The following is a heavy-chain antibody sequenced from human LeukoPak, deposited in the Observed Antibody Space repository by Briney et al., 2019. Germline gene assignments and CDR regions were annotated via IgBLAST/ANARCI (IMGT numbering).Heavy chain of an antibody. CDR2: ISYDGSNK. V-gene: IGHV3-30*04. Sequence: QPGGSLRLSCAASGFTFSTYAMHWVRQAPGKGLEWVAVISYDGSNKYYADSVKGRFTISRDNAKNTVYLQMNSLRAEDTAIYYCTWSLDYWGQGTLVTVSS. CDR3: TWSLDY. J-gene: IGHJ4*02. CDR1: GFTFSTYA. D-gene: IGHD2-8*01.